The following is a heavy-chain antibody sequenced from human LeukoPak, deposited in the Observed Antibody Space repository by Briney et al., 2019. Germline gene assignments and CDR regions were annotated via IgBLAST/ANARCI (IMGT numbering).Heavy chain of an antibody. CDR1: GGSFSGYH. Sequence: PSETLSLTCAVYGGSFSGYHWTWIRQPPGKGLDWIGEINDIGSTNYNPSLKNRVTISVDMSKNQFSVNLTSVTAADTAVYYCASGLGAARSYFEYWGQGTLVTVSS. V-gene: IGHV4-34*01. CDR3: ASGLGAARSYFEY. D-gene: IGHD6-25*01. J-gene: IGHJ4*02. CDR2: INDIGST.